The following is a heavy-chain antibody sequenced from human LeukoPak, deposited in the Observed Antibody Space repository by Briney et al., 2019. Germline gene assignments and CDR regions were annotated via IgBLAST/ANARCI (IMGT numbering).Heavy chain of an antibody. CDR1: GFTFGDYA. Sequence: PGRSLRLSCTTSGFTFGDYALSWVRQAPGKGPEWVGFMRSGETPQYAASVSGRFIISRDDSNRVAHLQMSSLKTEDTALYYCARSRDGYNFAFDYWGRGTLVTVSS. CDR3: ARSRDGYNFAFDY. D-gene: IGHD5-24*01. J-gene: IGHJ4*02. CDR2: MRSGETP. V-gene: IGHV3-49*04.